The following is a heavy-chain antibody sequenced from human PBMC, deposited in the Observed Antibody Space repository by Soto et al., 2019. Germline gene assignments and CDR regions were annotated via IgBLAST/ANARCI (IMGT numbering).Heavy chain of an antibody. Sequence: QVQLQQWGAGLLKPSETLSLTCAVYGGSFSGYYWSWIRQPPGKGLEWIGEINHSGSTNYNPSLNSRVTISVATSKNQFALKLSSVTAADTAVYYCARDPILLWFGESAGGDAFDIWGQGTMVTVSS. J-gene: IGHJ3*02. CDR2: INHSGST. V-gene: IGHV4-34*01. CDR1: GGSFSGYY. CDR3: ARDPILLWFGESAGGDAFDI. D-gene: IGHD3-10*01.